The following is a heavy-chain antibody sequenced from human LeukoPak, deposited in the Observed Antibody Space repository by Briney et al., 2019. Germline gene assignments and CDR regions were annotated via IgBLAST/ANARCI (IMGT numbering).Heavy chain of an antibody. CDR2: NNHSGSN. J-gene: IGHJ4*02. D-gene: IGHD3-10*01. Sequence: SETLSLTCTVSGYSISSGYYWSWIRRPPGKGLEWIGENNHSGSNNYNPSRRRRVTRAVDTSKNHFSLKRSTVTAADTAVYYCARAMVRGVIIQRYYFDYWGQATLVTVSS. CDR1: GYSISSGYY. V-gene: IGHV4-38-2*02. CDR3: ARAMVRGVIIQRYYFDY.